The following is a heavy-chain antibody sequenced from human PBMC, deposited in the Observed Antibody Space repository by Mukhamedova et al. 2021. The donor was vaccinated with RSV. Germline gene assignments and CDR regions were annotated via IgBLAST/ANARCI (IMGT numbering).Heavy chain of an antibody. V-gene: IGHV3-11*05. J-gene: IGHJ4*02. Sequence: GRFTISRDNAKNSLYLQMNSLRAEDPAVYYCASDRYDYVWGSYRFDYWGQGTLVTVSS. CDR3: ASDRYDYVWGSYRFDY. D-gene: IGHD3-16*02.